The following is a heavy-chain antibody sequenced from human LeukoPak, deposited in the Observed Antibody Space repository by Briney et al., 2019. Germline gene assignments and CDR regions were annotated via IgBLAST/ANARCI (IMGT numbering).Heavy chain of an antibody. D-gene: IGHD3-22*01. Sequence: PSETLSLTCTVSGGSISSSSYYWGWIRQPPGKGLEWIGSIYYIGSTYYNPSLKSRVTISVDTSKDQFSLKLSSVTAADTAVYYCAGVHRGRITMIVVEDNWFDPWGQGTLVTVSS. CDR3: AGVHRGRITMIVVEDNWFDP. CDR2: IYYIGST. J-gene: IGHJ5*02. CDR1: GGSISSSSYY. V-gene: IGHV4-39*07.